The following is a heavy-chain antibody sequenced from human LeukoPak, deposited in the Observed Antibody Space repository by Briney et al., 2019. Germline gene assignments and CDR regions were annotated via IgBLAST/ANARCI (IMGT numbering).Heavy chain of an antibody. J-gene: IGHJ6*03. CDR3: ARSRLITMVRGLNYYMDV. Sequence: SETLSLTCAVYGGSISGYCWSWIRQPPGKGLEWIGEINHSGSTNYNPSLKSRVTISVDTSKNQFSLKLSSVTAADTAVYYCARSRLITMVRGLNYYMDVWGKGTTVTVSS. CDR2: INHSGST. CDR1: GGSISGYC. D-gene: IGHD3-10*01. V-gene: IGHV4-34*01.